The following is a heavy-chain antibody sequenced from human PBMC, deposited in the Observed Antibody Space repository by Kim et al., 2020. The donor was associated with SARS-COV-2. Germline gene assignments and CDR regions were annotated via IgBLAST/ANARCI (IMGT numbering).Heavy chain of an antibody. V-gene: IGHV3-49*04. CDR1: GFTFGDYA. Sequence: GGSLRLSCTASGFTFGDYAMSWVRQAPGKGLEWVGFIRSKAYGGTTEYAASVKGRFTISRDDSKSIAYLQMNSLKTEDTAVYYCTREAAGYYGMDVWGQGTTVTVSS. CDR2: IRSKAYGGTT. CDR3: TREAAGYYGMDV. D-gene: IGHD6-13*01. J-gene: IGHJ6*02.